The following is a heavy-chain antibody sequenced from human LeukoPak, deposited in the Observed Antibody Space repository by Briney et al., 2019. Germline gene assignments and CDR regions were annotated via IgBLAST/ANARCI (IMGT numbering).Heavy chain of an antibody. V-gene: IGHV3-23*01. J-gene: IGHJ4*02. Sequence: GGTLRLSCAASGFTFSSYGMSWVRQAPGKGLEWVSAISGSGGSTYYADSVKGRFTISRDNSKNTLYLQMNSLRAEDTAVYYCAKGSVRYSSSWYADAGSCYFDYWGQGTLVTVSS. CDR1: GFTFSSYG. CDR3: AKGSVRYSSSWYADAGSCYFDY. CDR2: ISGSGGST. D-gene: IGHD6-13*01.